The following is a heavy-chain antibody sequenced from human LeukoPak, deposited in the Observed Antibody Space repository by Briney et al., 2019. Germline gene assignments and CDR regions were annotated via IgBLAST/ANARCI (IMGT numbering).Heavy chain of an antibody. V-gene: IGHV3-73*01. CDR3: TRHLGDYYDSSGYYY. CDR2: IRSKRNSYAT. CDR1: GFNFSASA. D-gene: IGHD3-22*01. J-gene: IGHJ4*02. Sequence: PGGSLRLSCAASGFNFSASAMHWVRQASGKGLEWVGRIRSKRNSYATAYGASMKGRITISRDDSKNTAYLQMNSLKTEDTAVYYCTRHLGDYYDSSGYYYWGQGTLVTVSS.